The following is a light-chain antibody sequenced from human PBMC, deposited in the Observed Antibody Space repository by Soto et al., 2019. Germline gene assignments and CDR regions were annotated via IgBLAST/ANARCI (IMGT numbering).Light chain of an antibody. CDR2: AAS. CDR3: QQCNGYSRT. J-gene: IGKJ1*01. Sequence: DIQMTPSPSSLSASLVDRVTITCRASQSISNYLNWYQQKPGKAPKLLIYAASSLQSGVPSRFSGSGSGTEFTLTISSLQTDDFATYYCQQCNGYSRTFGQGTKVDIK. V-gene: IGKV1-39*01. CDR1: QSISNY.